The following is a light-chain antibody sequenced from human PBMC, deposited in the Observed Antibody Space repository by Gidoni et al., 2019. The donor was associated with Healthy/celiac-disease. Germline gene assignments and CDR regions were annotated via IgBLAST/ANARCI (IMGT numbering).Light chain of an antibody. CDR1: QRISSY. V-gene: IGKV1-39*01. J-gene: IGKJ2*01. Sequence: DIQMTPSPSSLSASVGDRVTITCRASQRISSYLNWYQQKPRKAPKLLIYAASSLQSGVPSRFSGSGSGTDFTLTISSLQPEDFATYYCQQSYSTPMYTFGQGTKLEIK. CDR3: QQSYSTPMYT. CDR2: AAS.